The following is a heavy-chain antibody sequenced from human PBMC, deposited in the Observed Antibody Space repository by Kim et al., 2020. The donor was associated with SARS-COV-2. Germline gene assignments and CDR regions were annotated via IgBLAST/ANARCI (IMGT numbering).Heavy chain of an antibody. V-gene: IGHV7-4-1*02. Sequence: ASVKVSCKASGYTFTNYVINWVRQAPGQGLEWMGWIDTKTGNPMYAQGFTGRFVFSLDTSVSTTYLQISSLKTEDTAVYYCVRRNNMGGSGWFDPWGQGTLVIVSS. CDR2: IDTKTGNP. CDR3: VRRNNMGGSGWFDP. CDR1: GYTFTNYV. J-gene: IGHJ5*02. D-gene: IGHD6-25*01.